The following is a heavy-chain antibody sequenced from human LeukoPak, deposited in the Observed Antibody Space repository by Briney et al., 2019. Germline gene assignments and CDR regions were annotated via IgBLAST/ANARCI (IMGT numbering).Heavy chain of an antibody. J-gene: IGHJ6*03. Sequence: PGGSLRLSCAASGFTFSSYSMNWVRQAPGKGLEWVSSISSSSSYIYYADSVKGRFTISRDNAKNSLYLQMNSLRAEDTAVYYCARDPRDPYYYYYMDVWGKGTTVTVSS. V-gene: IGHV3-21*01. CDR1: GFTFSSYS. CDR2: ISSSSSYI. CDR3: ARDPRDPYYYYYMDV.